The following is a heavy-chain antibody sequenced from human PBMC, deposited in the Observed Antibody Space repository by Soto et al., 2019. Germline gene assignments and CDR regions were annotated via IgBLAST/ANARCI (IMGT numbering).Heavy chain of an antibody. V-gene: IGHV1-18*01. CDR2: IDSNSGHT. CDR1: GYTFTRYG. J-gene: IGHJ4*02. Sequence: QVQLVQSGAEVKKPGASVKVSCKASGYTFTRYGISWVRQAPGQGLEWMGWIDSNSGHTNYAQNLQGKITMTPGTSTSPAYMEGKSPISDDPAVYFRARRGAVPGKYWGQGNLVNVPS. D-gene: IGHD6-19*01. CDR3: ARRGAVPGKY.